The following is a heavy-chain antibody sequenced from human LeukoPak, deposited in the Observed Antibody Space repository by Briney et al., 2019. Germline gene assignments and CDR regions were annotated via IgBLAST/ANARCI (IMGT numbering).Heavy chain of an antibody. CDR3: ARARDTATAYDAFDI. CDR2: IYYSGST. CDR1: GGSISSRSYY. V-gene: IGHV4-39*07. J-gene: IGHJ3*02. D-gene: IGHD5-18*01. Sequence: SETLSLTCTVSGGSISSRSYYWGWIRQPPGKGLEWIGTIYYSGSTYYNPSLKSRVTISVDTSRNQFSLKLSSVTAADTAVYYCARARDTATAYDAFDIWGQGTMVTVSS.